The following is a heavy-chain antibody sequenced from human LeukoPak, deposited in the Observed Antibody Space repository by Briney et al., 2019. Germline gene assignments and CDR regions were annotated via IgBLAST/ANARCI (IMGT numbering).Heavy chain of an antibody. Sequence: LPGGSLRLSCAASGFTFSSYSMNWVRQAPGKGLEWVSYISGSSATIYYADSVKGRFTISRDNDKNSLYLQMNSLRDEDAAVYYCARDSRGYVVPRGGSQGDIDYWGQGTLVTVSS. J-gene: IGHJ4*02. D-gene: IGHD1-26*01. CDR1: GFTFSSYS. CDR3: ARDSRGYVVPRGGSQGDIDY. V-gene: IGHV3-48*02. CDR2: ISGSSATI.